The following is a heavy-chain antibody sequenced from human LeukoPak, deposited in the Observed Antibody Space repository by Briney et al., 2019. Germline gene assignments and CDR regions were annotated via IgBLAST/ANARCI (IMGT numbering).Heavy chain of an antibody. J-gene: IGHJ4*02. CDR1: GFTFSSYG. Sequence: GGSLRLSCAASGFTFSSYGMPWVRQAPGKGLEWVAVIWYDGSNKYYADSVKGRFTISKDNSKNTLYLQMNSLRAEDTAVYCCARDRLGVIFDYWGQGTLVTVSS. V-gene: IGHV3-33*01. CDR2: IWYDGSNK. D-gene: IGHD3-16*01. CDR3: ARDRLGVIFDY.